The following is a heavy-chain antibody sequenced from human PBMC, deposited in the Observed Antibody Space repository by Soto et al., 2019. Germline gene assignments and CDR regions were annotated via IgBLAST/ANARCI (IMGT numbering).Heavy chain of an antibody. CDR2: IWYDGSNK. Sequence: GGSLRLSCAASGFTFSSYGMHWVRQAPGKGLEWVAVIWYDGSNKYYADSVKGRFTISRDNSKNTLYLQMNSLRAEDTAVYYCASLLLWFGSYYYGMDVWGQGTXVTVSS. J-gene: IGHJ6*02. CDR3: ASLLLWFGSYYYGMDV. V-gene: IGHV3-33*01. CDR1: GFTFSSYG. D-gene: IGHD3-10*01.